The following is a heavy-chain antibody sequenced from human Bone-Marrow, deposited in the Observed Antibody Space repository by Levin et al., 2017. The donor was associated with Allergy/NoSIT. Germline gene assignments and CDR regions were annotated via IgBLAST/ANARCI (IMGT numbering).Heavy chain of an antibody. CDR3: ARSFCSGGNCYSGAFYYAMDV. Sequence: ASVKVSCKASGYNFATYAIDWVRQAPGQGPEWMGWINTNTGNPRYAQGFTGRFVFSLDTSVSTAHLQISSLKAEDTAVYFCARSFCSGGNCYSGAFYYAMDVWGQGTTVTVSS. V-gene: IGHV7-4-1*02. CDR2: INTNTGNP. J-gene: IGHJ6*02. D-gene: IGHD2-15*01. CDR1: GYNFATYA.